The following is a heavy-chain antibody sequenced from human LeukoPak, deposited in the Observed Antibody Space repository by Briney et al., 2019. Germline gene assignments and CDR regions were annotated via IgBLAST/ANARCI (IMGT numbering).Heavy chain of an antibody. Sequence: ASVKVSCKASGYTFTSYYMHWVRQAPGQGLEWMGIINPSGGSTSYAQKFQGRVTMTRDMSTSTVYMELSSLRSEDTAVYYCAREYITSSGLSYYFDYWGQGTLVTVSS. V-gene: IGHV1-46*01. CDR3: AREYITSSGLSYYFDY. D-gene: IGHD6-6*01. CDR1: GYTFTSYY. CDR2: INPSGGST. J-gene: IGHJ4*02.